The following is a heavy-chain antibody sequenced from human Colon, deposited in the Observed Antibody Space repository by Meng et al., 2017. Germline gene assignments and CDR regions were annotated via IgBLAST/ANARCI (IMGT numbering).Heavy chain of an antibody. CDR1: GFTFSNYA. CDR3: ARDGSLSFGELDYFDY. D-gene: IGHD3-10*01. CDR2: ISYDGSNK. J-gene: IGHJ4*02. V-gene: IGHV3-30*01. Sequence: GESLKISCAASGFTFSNYAIHWVRQAPDKGLEWVAVISYDGSNKYYADSVKGRFTISRDSSKNTLYLQMNSLRAEDTAVYFCARDGSLSFGELDYFDYWGQGTPVTVSS.